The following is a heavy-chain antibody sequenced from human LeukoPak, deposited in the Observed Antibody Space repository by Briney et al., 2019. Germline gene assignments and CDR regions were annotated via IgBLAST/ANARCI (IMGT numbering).Heavy chain of an antibody. CDR1: GFTFSDYG. CDR2: TSSDGSNK. CDR3: ARVSSSSWFDAFDI. V-gene: IGHV3-30*12. D-gene: IGHD6-13*01. J-gene: IGHJ3*02. Sequence: PGRSLRLSCAASGFTFSDYGIHWVRLAPGKGLEWVGVTSSDGSNKFYADSVKGRFTVSRDNAKNSLYLQMNSLRAEDTALYHCARVSSSSWFDAFDIWGQGTMVTVSS.